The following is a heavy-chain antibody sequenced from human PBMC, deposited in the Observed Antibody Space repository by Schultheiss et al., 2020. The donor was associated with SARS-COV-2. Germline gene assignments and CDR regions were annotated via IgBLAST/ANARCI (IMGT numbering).Heavy chain of an antibody. CDR3: AKDVGFMTTVKFDY. CDR2: ISGSGGST. Sequence: GGSLRLSCAASGFTFSDYYMSWVRQAPGKGLEWVSAISGSGGSTYYADSVKGRFTISRDNSKNTLYLQMNSLRAEDTAVYYCAKDVGFMTTVKFDYWGQGTLVTVSS. CDR1: GFTFSDYY. J-gene: IGHJ4*02. D-gene: IGHD4-17*01. V-gene: IGHV3-23*01.